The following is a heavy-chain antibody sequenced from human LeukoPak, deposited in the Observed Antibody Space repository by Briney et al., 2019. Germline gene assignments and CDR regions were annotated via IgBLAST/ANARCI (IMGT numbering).Heavy chain of an antibody. CDR2: ISSSSTYT. V-gene: IGHV3-11*03. J-gene: IGHJ4*02. D-gene: IGHD7-27*01. CDR1: GFTFSDYY. CDR3: ARTGDRTFDY. Sequence: GGSLRLSCAASGFTFSDYYMSWIRQAPGRGLEWVSYISSSSTYTNYADSVKGRFTISRDNAKNSLYLQVSSLRAEDTAVYYCARTGDRTFDYWGQGTLVTVSS.